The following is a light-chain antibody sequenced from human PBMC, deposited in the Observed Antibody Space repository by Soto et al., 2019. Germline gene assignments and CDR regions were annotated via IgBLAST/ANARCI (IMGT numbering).Light chain of an antibody. Sequence: DVDMAQSPSTLSATIGDRVTITCRASQSISNWLAWYQQKPGKAPKLLIYDAFNLESGVPSRFSGSGSGTEFTLAISSLQPDDFATYYCQQYSSYSRTFGQGTKVDIK. CDR1: QSISNW. CDR2: DAF. J-gene: IGKJ1*01. CDR3: QQYSSYSRT. V-gene: IGKV1-5*01.